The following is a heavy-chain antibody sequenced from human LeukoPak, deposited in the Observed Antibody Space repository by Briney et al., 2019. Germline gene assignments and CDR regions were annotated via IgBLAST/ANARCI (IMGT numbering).Heavy chain of an antibody. Sequence: GGSLRLSCAASGFTFSSFGMHWVRQAPGRGPEWVSFTSYDGSNKDYADSVKGRFTISRDNSKNTLYLQMSSLRPEDTAVYYCAKGYGSGSRNLDNWGQGTLVTVSS. CDR3: AKGYGSGSRNLDN. D-gene: IGHD3-10*01. CDR2: TSYDGSNK. V-gene: IGHV3-30*18. J-gene: IGHJ4*02. CDR1: GFTFSSFG.